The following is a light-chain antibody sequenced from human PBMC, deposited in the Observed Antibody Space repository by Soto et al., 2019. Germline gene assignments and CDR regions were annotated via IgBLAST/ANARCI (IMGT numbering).Light chain of an antibody. J-gene: IGLJ2*01. CDR1: SSNIGAGYG. CDR3: QSYDSSLSAVL. CDR2: GNS. Sequence: QSVLTQPPSVSGAPGQRVTISCTGSSSNIGAGYGVHWYQHLPGTAPKLLMYGNSIRPSGVPDRFSGSKSGTAASLAITGLQAEDEADYYCQSYDSSLSAVLFGGGTKLTV. V-gene: IGLV1-40*01.